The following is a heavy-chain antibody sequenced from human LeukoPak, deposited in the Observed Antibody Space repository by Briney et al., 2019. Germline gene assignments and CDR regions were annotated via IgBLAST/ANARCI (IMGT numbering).Heavy chain of an antibody. CDR3: ARAPQRYDSSGYLSPDAFDI. CDR2: IYHSGST. D-gene: IGHD3-22*01. J-gene: IGHJ3*02. CDR1: GGSISSGGYS. Sequence: SQTLSLTCAVSGGSISSGGYSWSWIRQPPGKGLEWIGYIYHSGSTYYNPSLKSRVTISVDRSKNQFSLKLSSVTAAHTAVYYCARAPQRYDSSGYLSPDAFDIWGQGTMVTVSS. V-gene: IGHV4-30-2*01.